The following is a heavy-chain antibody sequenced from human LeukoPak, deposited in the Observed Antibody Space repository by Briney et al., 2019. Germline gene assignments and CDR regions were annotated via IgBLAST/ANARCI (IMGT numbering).Heavy chain of an antibody. CDR1: GGSFSGYY. CDR2: INHSGST. V-gene: IGHV4-34*01. J-gene: IGHJ6*02. CDR3: ARGWSDGDYVWGSYRIRNYYYYGMDV. D-gene: IGHD3-16*02. Sequence: SETLSLTCAVYGGSFSGYYWSWIRQPPGKGLEWIGEINHSGSTNYNPSLKSRVTISVDTSKNQFSLKLSSVTAADTALYYCARGWSDGDYVWGSYRIRNYYYYGMDVWGQGTTVTVSS.